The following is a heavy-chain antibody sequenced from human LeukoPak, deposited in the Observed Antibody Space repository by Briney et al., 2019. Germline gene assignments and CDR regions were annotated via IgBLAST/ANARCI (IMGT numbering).Heavy chain of an antibody. CDR2: ISGDGGSA. D-gene: IGHD3-10*01. CDR3: AKASSASSSRPVDY. V-gene: IGHV3-43*02. J-gene: IGHJ4*02. Sequence: GGSLRLSCAASGFTVGRNWMHWVRQVPGKGLEWVSLISGDGGSASYAGSVKGRFTISRDNSKNSLYLQMNSLRTEDTAFYYCAKASSASSSRPVDYWGQGTLVTVSS. CDR1: GFTVGRNW.